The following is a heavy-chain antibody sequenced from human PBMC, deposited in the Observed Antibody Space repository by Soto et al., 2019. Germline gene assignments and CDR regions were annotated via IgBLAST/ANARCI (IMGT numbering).Heavy chain of an antibody. CDR1: GYTFTSYG. V-gene: IGHV1-18*01. Sequence: ASVKVSCKASGYTFTSYGISWVRQAPGQGLEWMGWISAYNGNTNYAQKLQGRVTMTTDTSTSTAYMELRSLRSDDTAVYYCAREGCSGGSCEGLWFDPWGQGTLVTVSS. CDR3: AREGCSGGSCEGLWFDP. D-gene: IGHD2-15*01. J-gene: IGHJ5*02. CDR2: ISAYNGNT.